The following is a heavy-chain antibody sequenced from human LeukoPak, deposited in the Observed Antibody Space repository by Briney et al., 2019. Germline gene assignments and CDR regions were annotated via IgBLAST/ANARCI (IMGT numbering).Heavy chain of an antibody. Sequence: SETLFLTCTVSGGSISSYYWSWIRQPPGKGLEWIGYIYYSGSTNYNPSLKSRVTISVDTSKNQFSLKLSSVTAADTAVYYCARGLRTLYYWGQGTLVTVSS. J-gene: IGHJ4*02. D-gene: IGHD4-17*01. CDR1: GGSISSYY. CDR2: IYYSGST. V-gene: IGHV4-59*01. CDR3: ARGLRTLYY.